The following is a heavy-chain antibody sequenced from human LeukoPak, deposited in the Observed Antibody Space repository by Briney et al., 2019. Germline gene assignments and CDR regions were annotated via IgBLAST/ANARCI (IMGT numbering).Heavy chain of an antibody. D-gene: IGHD1-26*01. CDR2: ISYDGSNK. V-gene: IGHV3-30-3*01. CDR1: GFTFSSYA. J-gene: IGHJ4*02. CDR3: AKWELHDS. Sequence: PGRSLRLSCAASGFTFSSYAMHWVRQAPGKGLEWVAVISYDGSNKYYADSVKGRFTISRDNSKNTLYLQMNSLRAEDTAVYYCAKWELHDSWGQGTLATVSS.